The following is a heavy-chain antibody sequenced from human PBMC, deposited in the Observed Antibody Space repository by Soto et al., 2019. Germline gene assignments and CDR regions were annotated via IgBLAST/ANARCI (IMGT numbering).Heavy chain of an antibody. Sequence: EVQLLESGGGLVQPGGSLRLSCAASGFTFSSYAMSWVRQAPGKGLEWVSAISGSGGSTYYADSVKGRFTISRDHSKNPLYLQMNSLRAEDTAVYYCAKVMTLYYYYYMDVWGKGTTVTVSS. CDR3: AKVMTLYYYYYMDV. CDR2: ISGSGGST. V-gene: IGHV3-23*01. D-gene: IGHD3-16*01. CDR1: GFTFSSYA. J-gene: IGHJ6*03.